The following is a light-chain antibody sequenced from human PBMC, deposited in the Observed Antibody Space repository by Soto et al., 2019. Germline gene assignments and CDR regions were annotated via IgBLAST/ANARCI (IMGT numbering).Light chain of an antibody. CDR2: EVS. Sequence: QSALTQPPSASGSPGQSVTISCTGTSSDVGGYNSVSWYQQHPGKAPRLMIYEVSKRPSGVHDRFSGSKSGSTASLTVSGLQAEDEADYYCSSYAGRLVFGGGTKLTVL. CDR1: SSDVGGYNS. V-gene: IGLV2-8*01. CDR3: SSYAGRLV. J-gene: IGLJ2*01.